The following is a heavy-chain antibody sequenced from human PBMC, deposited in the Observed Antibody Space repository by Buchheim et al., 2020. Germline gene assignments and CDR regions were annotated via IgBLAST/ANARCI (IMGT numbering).Heavy chain of an antibody. CDR2: FDPEDDKT. CDR1: GYTLSEIS. V-gene: IGHV1-24*01. D-gene: IGHD1-26*01. J-gene: IGHJ3*02. Sequence: QVQLVQSGAEVKKPGASVKVSCKVSGYTLSEISMHWVRQSPEKGLEWMGGFDPEDDKTIYAQKFQDRVTMTEDASTDTAYMELTSLRSDDTAVYYCAILNSGTVALTDYDAFDIWGQGT. CDR3: AILNSGTVALTDYDAFDI.